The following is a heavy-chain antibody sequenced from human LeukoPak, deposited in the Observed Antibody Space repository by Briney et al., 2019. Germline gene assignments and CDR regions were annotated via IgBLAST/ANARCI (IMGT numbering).Heavy chain of an antibody. J-gene: IGHJ4*02. CDR2: IRYDGSNK. D-gene: IGHD1-20*01. CDR1: GFTFSSYG. CDR3: AKEIPWYNWNYFDY. V-gene: IGHV3-30*02. Sequence: PGGSLRLSCAASGFTFSSYGMHWVRQAPGKGLEWVAFIRYDGSNKYYADSVKGRFTISRDNSKNTLYLQMNSLRAEDTAVYYCAKEIPWYNWNYFDYWGQGTLVTVSS.